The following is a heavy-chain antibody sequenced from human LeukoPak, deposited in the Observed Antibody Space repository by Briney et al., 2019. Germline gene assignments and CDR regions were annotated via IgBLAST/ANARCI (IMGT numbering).Heavy chain of an antibody. J-gene: IGHJ4*02. V-gene: IGHV4-39*01. CDR1: GGSISSSSYY. CDR2: IYYSGST. D-gene: IGHD1-26*01. CDR3: LVGAVWIDY. Sequence: SETLSLTCTVSGGSISSSSYYWGWIRQPPGKGLEWIGSIYYSGSTYYNPSLKSRVTISVDTSKNQFSLKLSSVTAADTAVYYCLVGAVWIDYWGQGTLVTVSS.